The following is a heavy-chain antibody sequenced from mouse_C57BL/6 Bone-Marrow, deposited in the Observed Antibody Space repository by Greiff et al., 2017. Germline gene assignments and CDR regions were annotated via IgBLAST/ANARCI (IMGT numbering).Heavy chain of an antibody. CDR2: IWRGGST. Sequence: VQRVESGPGLVQPSQSLSITCTVSGFSLTSYGVHWVRQSPGKGLEWLGVIWRGGSTDYNAAFMSRLSITKDNSKSQVFFKMNSLQADDTAIYYCAKLYSNFFYWYFDVWGTGTTVTVSS. J-gene: IGHJ1*03. V-gene: IGHV2-5*01. CDR1: GFSLTSYG. CDR3: AKLYSNFFYWYFDV. D-gene: IGHD2-5*01.